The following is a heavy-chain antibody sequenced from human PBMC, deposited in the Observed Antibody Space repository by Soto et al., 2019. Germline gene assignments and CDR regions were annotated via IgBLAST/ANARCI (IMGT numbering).Heavy chain of an antibody. V-gene: IGHV1-58*02. CDR2: IVVGSGNT. CDR3: AASPYGDYVSWIDY. Sequence: SVKVSCKASGFTFTSSAMQWVRQARGQRLEWIGWIVVGSGNTNYAQKFQERVTITRDMSTSTAYMELGSLRSEDTAVYYCAASPYGDYVSWIDYWGQGTLVTVSS. J-gene: IGHJ4*02. CDR1: GFTFTSSA. D-gene: IGHD4-17*01.